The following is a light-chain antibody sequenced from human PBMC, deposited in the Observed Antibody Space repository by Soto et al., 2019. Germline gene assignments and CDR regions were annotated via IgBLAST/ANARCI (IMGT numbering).Light chain of an antibody. CDR2: GAS. J-gene: IGKJ5*01. Sequence: EIVMTQSPATLSVSPGERATLSCRASERVSSNLAWYQLRPGQAPRLLIYGASTMATGIPDRFSGSRSGTDFSLMIRGLKPEDFAVYYCQQYRMSPNTFGQGTRLEIK. CDR1: ERVSSN. CDR3: QQYRMSPNT. V-gene: IGKV3D-15*02.